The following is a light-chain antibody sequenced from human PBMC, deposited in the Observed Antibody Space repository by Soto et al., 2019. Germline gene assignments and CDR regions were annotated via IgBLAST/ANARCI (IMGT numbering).Light chain of an antibody. Sequence: AIRMTQSPSSLSASTGDRVTITSRASQGISSYLAWYQQKPGKAPKLLIYAASTFQSGVPSRFSGSGSGTDFTLTISCLQSEDFATYYCQQYYSYLLTFGGGTKVDI. CDR1: QGISSY. CDR2: AAS. V-gene: IGKV1-8*01. J-gene: IGKJ4*01. CDR3: QQYYSYLLT.